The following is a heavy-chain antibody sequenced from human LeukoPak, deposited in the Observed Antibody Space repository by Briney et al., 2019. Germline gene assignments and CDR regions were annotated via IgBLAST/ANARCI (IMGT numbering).Heavy chain of an antibody. Sequence: SETLSLTCTVSGGSISSGDYYWSWIRQPPGKGLEWIGYIYYSGSTYYNPSLKSRVTISVDTSKNQFSLKLSSVTAADTAVYYCARTYCSSTSCYDYFDYWGQGTLVTVS. J-gene: IGHJ4*02. V-gene: IGHV4-30-4*01. CDR1: GGSISSGDYY. D-gene: IGHD2-2*01. CDR2: IYYSGST. CDR3: ARTYCSSTSCYDYFDY.